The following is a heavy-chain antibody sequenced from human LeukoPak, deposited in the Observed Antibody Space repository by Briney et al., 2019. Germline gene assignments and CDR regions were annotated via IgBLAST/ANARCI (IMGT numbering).Heavy chain of an antibody. CDR3: TTELDIRPNHY. Sequence: PGGSLRLSCAASGLTFSNAWMSWVRPAPGKGLGWVGRIKRKSDGGTTDYAAPVKGRFTISRDDSKNTLYLQMNSLKSEDTAVYYCTTELDIRPNHYWGQGTLVTVSS. V-gene: IGHV3-15*01. J-gene: IGHJ4*02. D-gene: IGHD3-22*01. CDR2: IKRKSDGGTT. CDR1: GLTFSNAW.